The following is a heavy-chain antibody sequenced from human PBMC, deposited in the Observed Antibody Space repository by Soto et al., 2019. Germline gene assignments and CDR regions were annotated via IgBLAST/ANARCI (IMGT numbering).Heavy chain of an antibody. CDR2: ISAYNGDT. Sequence: ASVKVSCKASGYTFTSYGISWVRQAPGQGLEWMGWISAYNGDTNYAQKLQGRVTMTTDTSTSTAYMELRSLRSDDTAVYYCARGSLWLGNNDAFDIWGQGTMVTVSS. D-gene: IGHD5-18*01. V-gene: IGHV1-18*01. CDR3: ARGSLWLGNNDAFDI. CDR1: GYTFTSYG. J-gene: IGHJ3*02.